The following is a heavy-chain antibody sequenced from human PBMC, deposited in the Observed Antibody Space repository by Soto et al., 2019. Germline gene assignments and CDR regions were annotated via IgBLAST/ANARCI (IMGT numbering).Heavy chain of an antibody. D-gene: IGHD3-9*01. Sequence: GGSLRLSCAASGFTFSSYSMNWVRQAPGKGLEWVSYISSSSSTIYYADSVKGRFTISRDNAKNSLYLQMNSLRAEDTAVYYCARDRDILTGSYIKGFDYWGQGTLVTVSS. J-gene: IGHJ4*02. CDR1: GFTFSSYS. CDR2: ISSSSSTI. V-gene: IGHV3-48*01. CDR3: ARDRDILTGSYIKGFDY.